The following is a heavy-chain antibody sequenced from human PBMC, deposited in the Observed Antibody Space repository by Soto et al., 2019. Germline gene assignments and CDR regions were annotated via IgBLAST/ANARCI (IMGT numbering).Heavy chain of an antibody. D-gene: IGHD2-15*01. Sequence: GGSLRLSCAASGFTFSSYAMSWVRQAPGKGLEWVSAISGSGGSTYYADSVKGRFTISRDNSKNTLYLQMNSLRAEDTAVYYCAKDVNIVVVVAATPGVWFEPWGQGTLVTVSS. CDR2: ISGSGGST. CDR3: AKDVNIVVVVAATPGVWFEP. V-gene: IGHV3-23*01. CDR1: GFTFSSYA. J-gene: IGHJ5*02.